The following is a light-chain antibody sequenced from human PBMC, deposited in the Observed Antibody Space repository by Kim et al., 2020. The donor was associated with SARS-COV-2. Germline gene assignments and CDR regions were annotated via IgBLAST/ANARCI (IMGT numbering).Light chain of an antibody. V-gene: IGLV3-21*04. Sequence: SYELTQPPSVSVAPGKTARITCGGSVIGSKNAHWYQQKPGQAPVVVINYDSDRPSGIPERFSGSNSGNTATLTISRVEVGDEADYYCQIWNSSSHHPVFGGGTQLTVL. CDR1: VIGSKN. CDR2: YDS. CDR3: QIWNSSSHHPV. J-gene: IGLJ2*01.